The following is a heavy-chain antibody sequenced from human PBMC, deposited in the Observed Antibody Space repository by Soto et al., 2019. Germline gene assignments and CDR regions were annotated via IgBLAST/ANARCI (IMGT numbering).Heavy chain of an antibody. Sequence: EMTLVESGGGLVQPGRSLRLSCATSGFTFEDYAVHWVRQVPGKGLEWVSGISWNRDIVEYADSVKGRFTISRDNAKNSLYLQMNSLRPEETAVYYGTKDVEWGGSHLHHAFDAWGQGTMVSVSS. J-gene: IGHJ3*01. V-gene: IGHV3-9*01. CDR1: GFTFEDYA. CDR3: TKDVEWGGSHLHHAFDA. D-gene: IGHD1-26*01. CDR2: ISWNRDIV.